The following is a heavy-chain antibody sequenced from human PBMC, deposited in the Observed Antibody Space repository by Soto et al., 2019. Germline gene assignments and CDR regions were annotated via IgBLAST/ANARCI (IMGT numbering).Heavy chain of an antibody. V-gene: IGHV4-31*03. CDR2: IYYSGST. CDR3: ARRHGVDIDAYY. D-gene: IGHD3-10*01. Sequence: SETLSLTCTVSGGSISSGGYYLSWIRQHPGKGLEWIGYIYYSGSTYYNPSLKSRVTISVDTSKNQFSLRLSSVTAADMAVYFCARRHGVDIDAYYWGQGILVTVSS. CDR1: GGSISSGGYY. J-gene: IGHJ4*02.